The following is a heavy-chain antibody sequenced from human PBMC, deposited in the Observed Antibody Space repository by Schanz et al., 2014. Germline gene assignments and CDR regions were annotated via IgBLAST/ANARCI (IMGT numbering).Heavy chain of an antibody. Sequence: EVQLVESGGGLVQPGGSLRLSCAASGFSFSSYSLNWVRQAPGKGLEWVSGISGSGASTYYADSVKGRFTISRDNSKNTVYLQMNSLRPGDTAVYYCARESSNDIVLVPGAVFDHWGQGILVTVSS. J-gene: IGHJ4*02. D-gene: IGHD2-2*01. CDR1: GFSFSSYS. CDR2: ISGSGAST. CDR3: ARESSNDIVLVPGAVFDH. V-gene: IGHV3-23*04.